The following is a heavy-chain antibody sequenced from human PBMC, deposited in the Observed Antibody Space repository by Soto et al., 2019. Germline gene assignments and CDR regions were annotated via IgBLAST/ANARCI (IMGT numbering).Heavy chain of an antibody. Sequence: PGGSLRLSCAASGFTFSSYAMHWVRQAPGKGLEWVSAITYSGGNKYYADSVKGRFTISRDNSKNTLYLQMNSLRAEDTAVYYCGKIFSGRPGGPNWGQGTLVTVSS. V-gene: IGHV3-23*01. D-gene: IGHD3-9*01. CDR1: GFTFSSYA. J-gene: IGHJ4*02. CDR2: ITYSGGNK. CDR3: GKIFSGRPGGPN.